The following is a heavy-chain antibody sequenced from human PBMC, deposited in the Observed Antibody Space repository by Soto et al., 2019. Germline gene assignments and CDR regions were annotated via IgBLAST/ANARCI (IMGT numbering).Heavy chain of an antibody. Sequence: DSVKVSWKASGYTFTSYAMHWVRQAPGQRLEWMGWINAGNGNTKYSQKFQGRVTITRDTSASTAYMELSSLRSEDTAVYYCARAPSYYYDSSGYYITNNFDYWGQGTLVTVSS. CDR1: GYTFTSYA. CDR2: INAGNGNT. V-gene: IGHV1-3*01. D-gene: IGHD3-22*01. J-gene: IGHJ4*02. CDR3: ARAPSYYYDSSGYYITNNFDY.